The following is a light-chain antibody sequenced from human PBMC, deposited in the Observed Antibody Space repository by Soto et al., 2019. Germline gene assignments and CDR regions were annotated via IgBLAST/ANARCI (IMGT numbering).Light chain of an antibody. V-gene: IGLV2-14*01. CDR3: SSYTSSSPYV. CDR2: EVD. J-gene: IGLJ1*01. Sequence: QSVLTQPASVSGSPGQSITISCTGTSSDVGGYNYVSWYQQLPGKAPKVLIYEVDNRPSGVSNRFSGSKSGNTASLTISGLQAEDEADYYCSSYTSSSPYVFGSGTKVTGL. CDR1: SSDVGGYNY.